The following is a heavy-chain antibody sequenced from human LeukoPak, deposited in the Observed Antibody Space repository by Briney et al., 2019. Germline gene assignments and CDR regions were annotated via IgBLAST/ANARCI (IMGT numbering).Heavy chain of an antibody. V-gene: IGHV3-21*01. J-gene: IGHJ4*02. CDR1: GFTFSSYS. Sequence: GGSLRLSCAASGFTFSSYSMNWVRQAPGKGLEGVSSISSSSSYIYYADSVKGRFTISRDNAKNSLYLQMNSLRAEDTAVYYCARDGARGWYGDYWGQGTLVTVSS. CDR2: ISSSSSYI. D-gene: IGHD6-19*01. CDR3: ARDGARGWYGDY.